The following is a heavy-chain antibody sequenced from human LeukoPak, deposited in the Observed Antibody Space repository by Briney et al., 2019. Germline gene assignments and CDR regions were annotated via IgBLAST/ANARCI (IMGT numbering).Heavy chain of an antibody. V-gene: IGHV3-33*01. J-gene: IGHJ3*02. D-gene: IGHD3-10*01. CDR1: GFTFSSYG. CDR2: IWYDGSNK. Sequence: GGSLRLSCAASGFTFSSYGMHWVRQAPGKGLEWVAVIWYDGSNKYYADSVKGRFTISRDNSKNTLYLQMNSLRAEDTAAYYCARDQGRWFGSTDAFDIWGQGTMVTVSS. CDR3: ARDQGRWFGSTDAFDI.